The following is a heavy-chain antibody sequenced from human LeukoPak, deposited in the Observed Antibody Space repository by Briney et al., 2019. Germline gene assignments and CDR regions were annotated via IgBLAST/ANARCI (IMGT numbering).Heavy chain of an antibody. CDR3: ARDHYYVPDY. J-gene: IGHJ4*02. CDR1: GFSFSTSW. Sequence: GGSLRLSCAASGFSFSTSWMHWVRQAPGKGLVWVSRIHSDGIGTTYADSAKGRFTISRDNSKNTLDLQMNNLRAEDTAVYYCARDHYYVPDYWGQGTLVTVSS. D-gene: IGHD3-10*02. V-gene: IGHV3-74*03. CDR2: IHSDGIGT.